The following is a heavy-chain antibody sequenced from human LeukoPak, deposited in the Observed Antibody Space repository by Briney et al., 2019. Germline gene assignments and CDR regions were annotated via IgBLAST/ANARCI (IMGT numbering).Heavy chain of an antibody. CDR2: INSDGSST. CDR1: GFTFSNYW. Sequence: GGSLRLSCAASGFTFSNYWMHWVRQAPGKGLVWVSRINSDGSSTTYADSVKGRFTVSRDNAKNTLYLQMNSLTAEDTAVYYCARHHPYYFDYWGQGTLVTVSS. CDR3: ARHHPYYFDY. J-gene: IGHJ4*02. V-gene: IGHV3-74*01.